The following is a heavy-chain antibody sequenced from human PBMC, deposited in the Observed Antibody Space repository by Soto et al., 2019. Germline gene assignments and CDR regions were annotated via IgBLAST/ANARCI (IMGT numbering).Heavy chain of an antibody. D-gene: IGHD3-16*02. J-gene: IGHJ3*01. CDR1: GFTLSMSA. CDR2: ISDSGDRT. V-gene: IGHV3-23*01. CDR3: AKHRGIIVKAGDAFDV. Sequence: GGSLRLSCASSGFTLSMSAVSWVRQAPGKGLEWVSYISDSGDRTYYADSVKGRFTISRDRSKNTVSLQMDSLRAEDTAVYYCAKHRGIIVKAGDAFDVWGQGTKVTVSS.